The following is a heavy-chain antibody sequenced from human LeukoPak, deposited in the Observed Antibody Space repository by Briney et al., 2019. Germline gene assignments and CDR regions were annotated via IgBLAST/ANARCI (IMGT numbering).Heavy chain of an antibody. V-gene: IGHV3-48*04. J-gene: IGHJ4*02. D-gene: IGHD3-22*01. CDR1: GIALSNYG. Sequence: GGSLRLSCAVSGIALSNYGMTWVRQAPGKGLEWVSYISSSGSTICYADSVKGRFTISRDNAKNSLYLQMNSLRAEDTAVYYCARDAPYYDSSGFWGQGTLVTVSS. CDR3: ARDAPYYDSSGF. CDR2: ISSSGSTI.